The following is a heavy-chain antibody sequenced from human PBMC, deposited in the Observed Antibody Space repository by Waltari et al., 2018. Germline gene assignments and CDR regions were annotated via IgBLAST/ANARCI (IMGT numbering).Heavy chain of an antibody. D-gene: IGHD4-17*01. CDR2: INPNSGFT. V-gene: IGHV1-2*02. CDR3: ARHYDALDV. CDR1: GYTFTDFY. Sequence: QVQLVQSGAEVKRPGAAVKVSCKPSGYTFTDFYIHCVRQAPGQGLEWMGWINPNSGFTNYAQKFQGRVTMFRDTSSTTTYMDLTRLTSDDTAVYYCARHYDALDVWGQGTTVTVSS. J-gene: IGHJ6*02.